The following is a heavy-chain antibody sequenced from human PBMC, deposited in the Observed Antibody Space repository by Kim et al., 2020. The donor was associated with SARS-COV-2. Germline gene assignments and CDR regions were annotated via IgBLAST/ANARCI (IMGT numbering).Heavy chain of an antibody. CDR2: ISWNSGSI. V-gene: IGHV3-9*01. CDR3: AINALGSPYYFDY. D-gene: IGHD1-26*01. J-gene: IGHJ4*02. CDR1: GFTFDDYA. Sequence: GGSLRLSCAASGFTFDDYAMHWVRQAPGKDLEWVSGISWNSGSIGYADSVKGRFTISRDNAKNSLYLQMNSLRAEDTALYYCAINALGSPYYFDYWGQGT.